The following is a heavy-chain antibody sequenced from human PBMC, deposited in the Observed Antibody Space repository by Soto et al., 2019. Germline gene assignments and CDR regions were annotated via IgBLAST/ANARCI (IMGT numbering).Heavy chain of an antibody. D-gene: IGHD3-10*01. V-gene: IGHV4-4*02. J-gene: IGHJ4*02. CDR1: GGSISRNNW. Sequence: QVQLQESGPGLVKPSGTLSLTCAVSGGSISRNNWWMWVRQPPGKGLERMGEIYHSVSTGYNPSCKSRGTISVDKSKNQFSLKLSSVTAADTAVYYCAGRRVGAGSLDYWGQGTLLTVSS. CDR2: IYHSVST. CDR3: AGRRVGAGSLDY.